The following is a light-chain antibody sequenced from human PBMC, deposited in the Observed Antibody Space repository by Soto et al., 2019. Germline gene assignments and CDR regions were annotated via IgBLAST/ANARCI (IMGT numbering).Light chain of an antibody. CDR2: DAS. J-gene: IGKJ1*01. V-gene: IGKV1-5*01. CDR1: ESIRTW. CDR3: QQYNNYTRT. Sequence: DIQMTQYPSTRSSSIGDRVTITCRASESIRTWLAWYQHKPGKAPKFLIYDASSLESGVPSRFSGSGSGTEFTLTISNLQHDDFATYFCQQYNNYTRTFGQGTKVDIK.